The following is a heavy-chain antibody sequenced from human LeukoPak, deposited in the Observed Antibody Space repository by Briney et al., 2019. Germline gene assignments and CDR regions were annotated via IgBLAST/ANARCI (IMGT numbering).Heavy chain of an antibody. CDR3: ARGGTFPSSSSSREYYLDY. Sequence: PGGSLRLSCAASGFIFSNYGMHWVRQAPGKGLEWVAFIRYDESNKFYADSVKGRFTISRDNSKNTLFLQMNSLRAEDTAVYYCARGGTFPSSSSSREYYLDYWGQGTLVTVPS. CDR2: IRYDESNK. V-gene: IGHV3-30*02. CDR1: GFIFSNYG. J-gene: IGHJ4*02. D-gene: IGHD6-6*01.